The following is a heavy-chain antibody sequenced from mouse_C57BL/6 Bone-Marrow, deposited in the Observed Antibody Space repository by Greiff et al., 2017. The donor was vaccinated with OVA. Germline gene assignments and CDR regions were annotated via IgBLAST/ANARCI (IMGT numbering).Heavy chain of an antibody. V-gene: IGHV1-69*01. CDR1: GYTFTSYW. Sequence: QVQLQQPGAELVMPGASVKLSCKASGYTFTSYWMHWVKQRPGQGLEWIGEIDPSDSYTNYNHKFKGKFTLTVDKSSSPAYMQLSSLTSEESAVYYCGRLGGIYDDYEGFAYWGPGTLVTVSA. CDR3: GRLGGIYDDYEGFAY. D-gene: IGHD2-4*01. CDR2: IDPSDSYT. J-gene: IGHJ3*01.